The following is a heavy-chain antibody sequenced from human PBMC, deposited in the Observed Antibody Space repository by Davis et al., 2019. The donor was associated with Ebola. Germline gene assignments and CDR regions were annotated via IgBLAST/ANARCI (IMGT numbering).Heavy chain of an antibody. CDR3: ARIGVVVAATSAYYYYYGMDV. J-gene: IGHJ6*02. CDR2: INHSGST. CDR1: GGSFSGYY. V-gene: IGHV4-34*01. D-gene: IGHD2-15*01. Sequence: SETLSLTCAVYGGSFSGYYWRWIRQPPGKGLAWFWEINHSGSTNYNPSLKSRVTISVDTSKNQFSLKLSSVTAADTAVYYCARIGVVVAATSAYYYYYGMDVWGQGTTVTVSS.